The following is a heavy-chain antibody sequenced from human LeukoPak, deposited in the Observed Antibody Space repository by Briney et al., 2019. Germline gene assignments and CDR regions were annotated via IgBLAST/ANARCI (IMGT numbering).Heavy chain of an antibody. Sequence: GGSMRLSCAASGFTFNNYAMNWVRQAPGKGLEWVSGISGFGGSTYYAPSVKGRLTISRDNFGNMLYLHLDSLRVEDTAIYYCARRSGSSWSSFDYWGQGALVTVSS. CDR3: ARRSGSSWSSFDY. CDR2: ISGFGGST. J-gene: IGHJ4*02. V-gene: IGHV3-23*01. CDR1: GFTFNNYA. D-gene: IGHD6-13*01.